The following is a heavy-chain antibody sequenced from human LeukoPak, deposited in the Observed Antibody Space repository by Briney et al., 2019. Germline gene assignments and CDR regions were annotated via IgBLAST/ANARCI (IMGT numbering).Heavy chain of an antibody. CDR2: IFYSGST. V-gene: IGHV4-39*01. Sequence: SETLSLTCTVSGASVSSSSYYWEWTRQPPGKGLEWVGSIFYSGSTSYNPSLKSRVTMSVDTSKNQFSLRLNSVTATDTAAYYCATRRSGSHPYYWGQGTLVTVSS. CDR1: GASVSSSSYY. CDR3: ATRRSGSHPYY. J-gene: IGHJ4*02. D-gene: IGHD1-26*01.